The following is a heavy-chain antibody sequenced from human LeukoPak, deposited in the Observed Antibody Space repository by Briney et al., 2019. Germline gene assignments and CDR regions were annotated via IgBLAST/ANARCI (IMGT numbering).Heavy chain of an antibody. D-gene: IGHD3-3*01. V-gene: IGHV1-2*02. CDR2: INPNSGGT. CDR3: ARALNFWNGYGPQFSY. Sequence: ASVKVSCKASGYTFTCYYMHWVRQAPGQGLEWMGWINPNSGGTNYAQKFQGRVTMTRDTSISTAYMELSRLRSDDTAVYYCARALNFWNGYGPQFSYWGQGTLVTVSS. CDR1: GYTFTCYY. J-gene: IGHJ4*02.